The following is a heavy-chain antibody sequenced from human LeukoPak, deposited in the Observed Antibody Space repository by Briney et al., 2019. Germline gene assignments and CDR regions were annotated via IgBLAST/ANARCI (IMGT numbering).Heavy chain of an antibody. J-gene: IGHJ4*02. CDR2: INHSGST. CDR3: ARVGGCSSTSCYFDY. V-gene: IGHV4-34*01. Sequence: MASETLSLTCAVYGGSFSGYYWSWLRQPPGKGLEWIGEINHSGSTNYNPSLKSRVTISVDTSKNQFSLKLSSVTAADTAVYYCARVGGCSSTSCYFDYWGQGTLVTVSS. CDR1: GGSFSGYY. D-gene: IGHD2-2*01.